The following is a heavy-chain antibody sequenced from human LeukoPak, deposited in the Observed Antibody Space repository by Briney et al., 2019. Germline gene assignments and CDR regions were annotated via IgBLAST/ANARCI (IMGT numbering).Heavy chain of an antibody. CDR3: ARGWELRVLDRSDP. CDR2: INPNIGGT. V-gene: IGHV1-2*02. CDR1: GYTFTGYY. Sequence: ASVKVSCKASGYTFTGYYMHCVRQAPGQGVEWMGWINPNIGGTNYAQKFQVSVTMTMETSISTAYMELSRLRSDDTAVYYCARGWELRVLDRSDPWGQGTLVTVSS. J-gene: IGHJ5*02. D-gene: IGHD1-26*01.